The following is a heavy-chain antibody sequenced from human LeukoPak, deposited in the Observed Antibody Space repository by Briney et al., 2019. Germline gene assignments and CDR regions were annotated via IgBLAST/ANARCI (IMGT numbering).Heavy chain of an antibody. V-gene: IGHV3-9*01. D-gene: IGHD2-8*01. CDR1: GFTFSSYS. CDR3: AKETHSTMVPGYAFDI. Sequence: GGSLRLSCAASGFTFSSYSMNWVRQAPGKGLEWVSGISWNSGKIVYADSVEGRFTISRDNAKNSVYLQMDSLRAEDTALYYCAKETHSTMVPGYAFDIWGQGTMVTVSS. J-gene: IGHJ3*02. CDR2: ISWNSGKI.